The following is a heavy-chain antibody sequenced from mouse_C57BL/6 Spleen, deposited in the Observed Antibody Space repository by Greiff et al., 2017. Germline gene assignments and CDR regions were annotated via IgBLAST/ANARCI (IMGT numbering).Heavy chain of an antibody. V-gene: IGHV5-9-1*02. D-gene: IGHD1-1*01. CDR1: GFTFSSYA. CDR3: TRVDYYGSRFDY. J-gene: IGHJ2*01. Sequence: EVKLVESGEGLVKPGGSLKLSCAASGFTFSSYAMSWVRQTPEKRLEWVAYISSGGDYIYYADTVKGRFTISRDNARNTLYLQMSSLKSEDTAMYYCTRVDYYGSRFDYWGQGTTLTVSS. CDR2: ISSGGDYI.